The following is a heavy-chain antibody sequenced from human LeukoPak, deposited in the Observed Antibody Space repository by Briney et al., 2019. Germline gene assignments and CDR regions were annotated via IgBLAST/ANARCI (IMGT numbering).Heavy chain of an antibody. V-gene: IGHV4-34*01. D-gene: IGHD5-12*01. CDR2: INHSGST. J-gene: IGHJ4*02. CDR3: ARGVSSGYDLYYFDY. Sequence: SETLSLTCAVYGGSFSGYYWSWIRQPPGKGLEWIGEINHSGSTNYNPSLKSRVTISVDTSKNQFSLKLSSVTAADTAVYYCARGVSSGYDLYYFDYWGQGTLVTVSS. CDR1: GGSFSGYY.